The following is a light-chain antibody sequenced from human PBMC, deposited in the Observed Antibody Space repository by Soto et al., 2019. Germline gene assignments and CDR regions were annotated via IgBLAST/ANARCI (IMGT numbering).Light chain of an antibody. CDR3: QKYENLPT. V-gene: IGKV1-33*01. CDR1: QNINNS. J-gene: IGKJ5*01. Sequence: DIQMTQSPSSLSASVGGRGTITCRQSQNINNSLNWYKQKPGRAPKLLIYDASNLEAGAPSRFRGSGSGTDFTFTISRLQPEDIETYYCQKYENLPTFGQGTRLEIK. CDR2: DAS.